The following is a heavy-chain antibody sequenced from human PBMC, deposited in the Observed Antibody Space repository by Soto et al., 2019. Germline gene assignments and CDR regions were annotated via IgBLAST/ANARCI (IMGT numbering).Heavy chain of an antibody. Sequence: SGPTLVNPTETLTLTCTVSGFSLSNARMGVSWIRQPPGKALEWLAHIFSNDEKSYSTSLKSRLTIPKDTSKSQVVLTMTNMDPVDTATYYCARIRVVRDYGDYVDYWGQGTLVTVSS. J-gene: IGHJ4*02. D-gene: IGHD4-17*01. V-gene: IGHV2-26*01. CDR1: GFSLSNARMG. CDR3: ARIRVVRDYGDYVDY. CDR2: IFSNDEK.